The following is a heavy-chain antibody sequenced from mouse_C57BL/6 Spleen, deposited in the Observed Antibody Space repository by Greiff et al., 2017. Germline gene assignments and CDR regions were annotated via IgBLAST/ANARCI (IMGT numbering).Heavy chain of an antibody. V-gene: IGHV1-15*01. D-gene: IGHD3-3*01. CDR3: TRRGDVYAMDY. CDR1: GYTFTDYE. J-gene: IGHJ4*01. Sequence: QVQLQQSGAELVRPGASVTLSCKASGYTFTDYEMHWVKQTPVHGLEWIGAIDPETGGTAYNQKFKGKAILTADKSSSTAYMELRSLTSEDSAVYYCTRRGDVYAMDYWGQGTSVTVSS. CDR2: IDPETGGT.